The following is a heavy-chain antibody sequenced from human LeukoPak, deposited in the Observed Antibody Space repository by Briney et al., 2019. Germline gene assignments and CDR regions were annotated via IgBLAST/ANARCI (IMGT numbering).Heavy chain of an antibody. CDR2: INPNCGGT. J-gene: IGHJ4*02. CDR1: GYTFTGHY. V-gene: IGHV1-2*02. CDR3: ARGRASSAHFDY. Sequence: RASVKVSCKASGYTFTGHYMHWVRQAPGQGLEWMGWINPNCGGTNYAQKFQGRVTMTRDTSISTAYMELSRLRSDDTAVYYCARGRASSAHFDYWGQGTLVTVSS.